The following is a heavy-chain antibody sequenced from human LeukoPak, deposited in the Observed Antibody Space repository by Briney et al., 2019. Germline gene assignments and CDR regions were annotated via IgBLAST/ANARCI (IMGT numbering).Heavy chain of an antibody. CDR2: ISGSGGST. CDR3: AIRSFSGTYSFDY. CDR1: GFTFSSYA. V-gene: IGHV3-23*01. D-gene: IGHD1-26*01. Sequence: GGSLRLSCAASGFTFSSYAMSWVRQAPGKGLEWVSGISGSGGSTNYADSVKGRFTISRDNSKNTLYLQMNSLRAEDTAVYYCAIRSFSGTYSFDYWGQGTLVTVSS. J-gene: IGHJ4*02.